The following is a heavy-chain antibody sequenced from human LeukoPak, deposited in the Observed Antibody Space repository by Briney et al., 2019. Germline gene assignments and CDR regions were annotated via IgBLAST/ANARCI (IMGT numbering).Heavy chain of an antibody. Sequence: GASVKVSCKTSGYTFTDYFIHWVRQAPGQGFEWMAWLNPNNGDTGYAQNLQGRVTMTRDTSISTAFMELGSLRSDDTAVYYCARGSHGFNPWGQGTLVTVSS. CDR3: ARGSHGFNP. J-gene: IGHJ4*02. V-gene: IGHV1-2*02. CDR1: GYTFTDYF. CDR2: LNPNNGDT. D-gene: IGHD5-24*01.